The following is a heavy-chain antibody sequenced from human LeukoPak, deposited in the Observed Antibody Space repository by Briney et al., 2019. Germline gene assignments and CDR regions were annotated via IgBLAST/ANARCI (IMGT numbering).Heavy chain of an antibody. V-gene: IGHV3-11*01. Sequence: GGSLRLSCAASGFTFSDYYMSWIRQAPGKGLEWVSYISSSGSTIYYADSVKGRFTISRDNAKNSLYLQMNSLRAEDTAVYYCARDSTPLEYSSGYYPDAFDIWGQGTMATVSS. CDR2: ISSSGSTI. CDR3: ARDSTPLEYSSGYYPDAFDI. CDR1: GFTFSDYY. D-gene: IGHD3-22*01. J-gene: IGHJ3*02.